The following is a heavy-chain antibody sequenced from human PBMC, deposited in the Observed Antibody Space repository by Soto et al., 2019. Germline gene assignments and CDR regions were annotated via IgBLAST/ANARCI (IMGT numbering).Heavy chain of an antibody. V-gene: IGHV1-69*13. D-gene: IGHD3-3*01. Sequence: SVKVSCKASGCTFSSYAISWVRQAPGQGLEWMGGIIPIFGTANYAQKFQGRVTITADESTSTAYMELSSLRSEDTAVYYCAVRFLEWLWSGYYYGMDVWGQGTTVTVSS. J-gene: IGHJ6*02. CDR1: GCTFSSYA. CDR2: IIPIFGTA. CDR3: AVRFLEWLWSGYYYGMDV.